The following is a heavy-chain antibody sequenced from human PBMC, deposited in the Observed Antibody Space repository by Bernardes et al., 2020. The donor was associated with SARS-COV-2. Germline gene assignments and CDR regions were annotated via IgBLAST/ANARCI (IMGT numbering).Heavy chain of an antibody. J-gene: IGHJ4*02. CDR1: AFTVKNDY. CDR3: ASGPYDHDGTVYSPIDY. CDR2: LYSGGNT. V-gene: IGHV3-53*04. D-gene: IGHD3-9*01. Sequence: GGSLRLSCAASAFTVKNDYMSWFRQAPGKGLEWVSVLYSGGNTYYTDSVKGRFTISRHISESTLYLHMNSLRSEDTAVYYCASGPYDHDGTVYSPIDYWGQGILVSVSS.